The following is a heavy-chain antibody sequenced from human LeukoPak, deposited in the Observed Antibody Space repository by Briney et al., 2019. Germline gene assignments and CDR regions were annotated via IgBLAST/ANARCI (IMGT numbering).Heavy chain of an antibody. Sequence: GGSLRLSYAASGFTFCSYSMNWVRQAPGRGLEWVSYISSSISTIHYADSVKGRFTISRDNAKNSLYLQMNSLRDEDTALYYCARSSSLADWGRGTLVTVSS. CDR3: ARSSSLAD. CDR2: ISSSISTI. D-gene: IGHD2-2*01. V-gene: IGHV3-48*02. J-gene: IGHJ4*02. CDR1: GFTFCSYS.